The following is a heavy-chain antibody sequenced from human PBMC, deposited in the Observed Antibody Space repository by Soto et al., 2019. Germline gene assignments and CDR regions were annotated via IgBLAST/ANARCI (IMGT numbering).Heavy chain of an antibody. J-gene: IGHJ5*01. CDR3: ARRGFDS. V-gene: IGHV1-2*04. CDR1: GYTFTDYY. CDR2: INPNSGGR. Sequence: DSVKVSCKASGYTFTDYYIRGARQVPGPRLEGMRWINPNSGGRKYAQNFQSWVTMTSDTSISTVYMELTRLRSDDTAVYYCARRGFDSXG.